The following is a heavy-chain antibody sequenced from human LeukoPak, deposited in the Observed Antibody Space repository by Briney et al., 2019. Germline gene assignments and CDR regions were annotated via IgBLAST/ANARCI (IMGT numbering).Heavy chain of an antibody. D-gene: IGHD2-2*01. J-gene: IGHJ4*02. V-gene: IGHV4-34*01. CDR2: INHSGST. Sequence: SETLSLTCAVYGGSFSGYYWSWIRQPPGKGLERIGEINHSGSTNYNPSLKSRVTISVDTSKNQFSLKLSSVTAADTAVYYCASCGSTSCYFDYWGQGTLVTVSS. CDR3: ASCGSTSCYFDY. CDR1: GGSFSGYY.